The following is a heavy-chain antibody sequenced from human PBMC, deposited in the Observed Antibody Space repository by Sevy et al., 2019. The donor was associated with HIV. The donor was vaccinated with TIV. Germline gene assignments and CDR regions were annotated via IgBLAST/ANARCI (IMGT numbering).Heavy chain of an antibody. J-gene: IGHJ4*02. V-gene: IGHV1-46*01. CDR2: INPSGGST. Sequence: ASVKVSCKASGYTFTSYYMHWVRQAPGQGLEWMGIINPSGGSTSYAQKFQGRVTMTRDTSTSTVYMGLSSLRSEDTAVYYCATSPGSDYGDSQIDYWGQGTLVTVSS. CDR1: GYTFTSYY. CDR3: ATSPGSDYGDSQIDY. D-gene: IGHD4-17*01.